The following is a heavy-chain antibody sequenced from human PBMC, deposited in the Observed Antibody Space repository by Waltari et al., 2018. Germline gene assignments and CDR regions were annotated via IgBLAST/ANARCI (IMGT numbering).Heavy chain of an antibody. D-gene: IGHD3-3*01. V-gene: IGHV4-4*07. CDR2: IYTSGST. CDR3: ARDRPTYYDFWSGLGYYYYYMDV. CDR1: GGSISRYY. Sequence: QVQLQESGPGLVKPSETLSLTCTVSGGSISRYYWSWLRQPAGKGLGCVGRIYTSGSTNYNPSLKSRVTMSVDTSKNQFSLKLSSVTAADTAVYYCARDRPTYYDFWSGLGYYYYYMDVWGKGTTVTVSS. J-gene: IGHJ6*03.